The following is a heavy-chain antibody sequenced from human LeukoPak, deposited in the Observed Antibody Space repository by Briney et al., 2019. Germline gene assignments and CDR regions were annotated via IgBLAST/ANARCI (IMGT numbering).Heavy chain of an antibody. V-gene: IGHV4-34*01. Sequence: MTSETLSLTCAVYGGSFSGYYWSWIRQPPGKGLEWIGEINHSGSTNYNPSLKSRVTISVDTSKNKLSLKLSSVTAADTAVYYCARVPAAGFRASPTIYYYFGMDVCGQGTTVTVSS. D-gene: IGHD6-13*01. CDR3: ARVPAAGFRASPTIYYYFGMDV. CDR2: INHSGST. CDR1: GGSFSGYY. J-gene: IGHJ6*02.